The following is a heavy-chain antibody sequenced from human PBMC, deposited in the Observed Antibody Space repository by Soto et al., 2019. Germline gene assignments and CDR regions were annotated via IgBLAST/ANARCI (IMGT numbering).Heavy chain of an antibody. Sequence: QVQLQESGPGLVKPSQTLSLTCTVSGGSISSGGYYWCWIRHHPGKGLEWIGYIYYSGSTYYSPSLKSRVTISVDTSKNLFSLKLSSVTAADTAVYYCARRVVPAAMVDYWGQGTLVTVSS. V-gene: IGHV4-31*03. CDR3: ARRVVPAAMVDY. CDR1: GGSISSGGYY. J-gene: IGHJ4*02. CDR2: IYYSGST. D-gene: IGHD2-2*01.